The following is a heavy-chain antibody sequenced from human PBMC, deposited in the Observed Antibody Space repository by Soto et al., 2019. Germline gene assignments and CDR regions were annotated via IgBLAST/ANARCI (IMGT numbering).Heavy chain of an antibody. CDR1: GFTFSTYA. V-gene: IGHV3-23*01. D-gene: IGHD1-26*01. CDR3: AKGVERVAPFDS. J-gene: IGHJ4*02. Sequence: EVHLLESGGGLVQPGGSLRLSCAASGFTFSTYAMSWFRQAPGRGLEWVSTIYGSGGPTYYADSVKGRFSISGDDSKNTLYLEMNSLSDEDTAVYYCAKGVERVAPFDSWGQGTLVTVSS. CDR2: IYGSGGPT.